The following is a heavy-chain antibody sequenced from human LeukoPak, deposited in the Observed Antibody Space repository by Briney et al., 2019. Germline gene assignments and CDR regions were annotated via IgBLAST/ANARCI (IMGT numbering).Heavy chain of an antibody. J-gene: IGHJ4*02. Sequence: SENLSLTCAVSGGSISSSSWWSWVRQPPGKGREWIGEIYHSGSTNYNPSLKSRVTISVDKSKNQFSLKLSSVTAADTAVYYCARVRGLTGDFDYWGQGTLVTVSS. D-gene: IGHD3-9*01. CDR1: GGSISSSSW. V-gene: IGHV4-4*02. CDR3: ARVRGLTGDFDY. CDR2: IYHSGST.